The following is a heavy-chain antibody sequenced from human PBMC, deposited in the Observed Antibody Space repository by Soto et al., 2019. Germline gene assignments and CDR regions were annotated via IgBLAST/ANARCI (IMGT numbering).Heavy chain of an antibody. V-gene: IGHV3-7*01. Sequence: GGSLRLSCAASGFTFSSYWMSWVRQAPGKGLEWVANIKQDGSEKYYVDSVKGRFTISRDNAKNSLYLQMNSLRAEDTAVYYCARDSSSSWTYYYYGMDVWGQGTTVTVSS. CDR1: GFTFSSYW. J-gene: IGHJ6*02. CDR2: IKQDGSEK. CDR3: ARDSSSSWTYYYYGMDV. D-gene: IGHD6-13*01.